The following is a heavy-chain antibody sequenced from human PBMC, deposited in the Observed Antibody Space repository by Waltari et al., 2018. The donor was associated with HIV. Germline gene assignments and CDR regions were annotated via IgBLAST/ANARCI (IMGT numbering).Heavy chain of an antibody. V-gene: IGHV3-9*01. D-gene: IGHD3-22*01. J-gene: IGHJ4*02. CDR2: INWDFGSI. Sequence: EVQLVESGGGLVQPGRSLRLSCAASGFTFDDYAMHWVRQAPGKGLDWVLKINWDFGSIAYADSVKGPFTISRDHRKNSLYLPINRLRSEDTALYYFSKDISLSGCNTYFDYWGQGTLVTVSS. CDR3: SKDISLSGCNTYFDY. CDR1: GFTFDDYA.